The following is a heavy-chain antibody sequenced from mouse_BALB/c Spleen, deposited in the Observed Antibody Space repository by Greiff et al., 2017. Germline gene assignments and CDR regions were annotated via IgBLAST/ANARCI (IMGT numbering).Heavy chain of an antibody. D-gene: IGHD5-1*01. CDR2: ISSGGST. CDR1: GFTFSSYA. J-gene: IGHJ4*01. V-gene: IGHV5-6-5*01. Sequence: EVMLVESGGGLVKPGGSLTLSCAASGFTFSSYAMSWVRQTPEKRLEWVASISSGGSTYYPDSVKGRFTISRANARNILYLQMSSLRSEDTAMYYCAREYGYAMDDWGQGTSVTVSS. CDR3: AREYGYAMDD.